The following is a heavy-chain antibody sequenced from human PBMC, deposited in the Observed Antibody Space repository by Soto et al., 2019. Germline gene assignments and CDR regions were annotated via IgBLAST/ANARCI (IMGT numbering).Heavy chain of an antibody. CDR1: GFTFSSYA. V-gene: IGHV3-23*01. CDR3: AKDADPLLGPTRFDY. CDR2: ISGSGGST. D-gene: IGHD2-21*02. J-gene: IGHJ4*02. Sequence: EVQLLESGGGLVQPGGSLRLSCAASGFTFSSYAMSWVRQAPGKGLEWVSAISGSGGSTYYADSVKGRFTIARDNSKNTLYRQMNSLRAEDTAVYYCAKDADPLLGPTRFDYWGQGTLVTVSS.